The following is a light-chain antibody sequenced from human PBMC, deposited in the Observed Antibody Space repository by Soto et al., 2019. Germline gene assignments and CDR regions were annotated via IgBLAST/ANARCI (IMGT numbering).Light chain of an antibody. J-gene: IGKJ1*01. V-gene: IGKV3-15*01. CDR1: QSVSSN. Sequence: EIVMTQSPATLSASPGERATLSCRASQSVSSNLAWYQQKPGQAPRLLIYGASTRATGIPARFSGSGSGTEFTLTISSLQSEDFAVYYCQQYNTWPPWTFGQGTKV. CDR2: GAS. CDR3: QQYNTWPPWT.